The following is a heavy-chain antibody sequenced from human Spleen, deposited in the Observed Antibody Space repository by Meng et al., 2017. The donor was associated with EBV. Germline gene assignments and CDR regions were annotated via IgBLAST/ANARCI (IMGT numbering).Heavy chain of an antibody. CDR2: INPSAATT. Sequence: VQSGDEMKKPGASVKVSCKASGYTFTSHFIHWVRQAPGQGPEWMGIINPSAATTRYAQKFEARVSMTRDTSSTTVYMELTSLTSKDTAVYYCARDFSGTYPSLVDFWGQGTLVTVSS. CDR3: ARDFSGTYPSLVDF. D-gene: IGHD1-26*01. CDR1: GYTFTSHF. J-gene: IGHJ4*02. V-gene: IGHV1-46*01.